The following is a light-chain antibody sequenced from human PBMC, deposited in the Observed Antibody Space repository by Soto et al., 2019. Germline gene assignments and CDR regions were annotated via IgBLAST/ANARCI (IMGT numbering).Light chain of an antibody. J-gene: IGKJ3*01. CDR3: QQLYSYPFT. CDR1: QSVSSSY. CDR2: AAS. V-gene: IGKV3-20*02. Sequence: EIVLTQSPGTLSLSPGERATLSCRASQSVSSSYLAWYQQKPGQAPRLLIYAASTLQSGVPSRFSGSRSGTEFTLTINSLQPEDFATYYCQQLYSYPFTFGPGTKVDI.